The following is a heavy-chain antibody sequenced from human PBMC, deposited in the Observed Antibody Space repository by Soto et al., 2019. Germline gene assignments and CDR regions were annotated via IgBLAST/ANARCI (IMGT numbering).Heavy chain of an antibody. CDR2: ISSSSSYI. J-gene: IGHJ4*02. D-gene: IGHD3-10*01. V-gene: IGHV3-21*01. CDR1: GFTFSSYS. Sequence: GSLRLSCAASGFTFSSYSMNWVRQAPGKGLEWVSSISSSSSYIYYADSVKGRFTISRDNAKNSLYLQMNSLRAEDTAVYYCARDRSGYGSGSYYWGQGTLVTVSS. CDR3: ARDRSGYGSGSYY.